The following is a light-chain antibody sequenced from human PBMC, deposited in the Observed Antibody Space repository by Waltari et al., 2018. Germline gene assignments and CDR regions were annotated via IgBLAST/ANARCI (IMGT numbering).Light chain of an antibody. V-gene: IGLV2-14*01. J-gene: IGLJ3*02. CDR1: SSDVGGYNY. Sequence: QSALTQPASVSGSPGQSITISCTGTSSDVGGYNYVPWYQQHPGKAPKLMIYEVSNRPSGVSNRFSGSKSGNTASLTISGLQAEDEADYYCSSYTSSSTFWVFGGGTKLTVL. CDR3: SSYTSSSTFWV. CDR2: EVS.